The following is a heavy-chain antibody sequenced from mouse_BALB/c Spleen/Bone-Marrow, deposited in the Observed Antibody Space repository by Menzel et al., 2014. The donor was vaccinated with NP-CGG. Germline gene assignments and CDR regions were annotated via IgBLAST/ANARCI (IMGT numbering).Heavy chain of an antibody. Sequence: QVQLQQSGPGLVAPSQSLSITCTVSGFSLTSYGVHWVRQPPGKGLEWLGIIWAGGSTNYNSALMPRLSISKDNSKSQVFLKMNRLQTDDTAMYYCAREDGYFHYYAVDYWGQGTSVTVSS. CDR3: AREDGYFHYYAVDY. D-gene: IGHD2-3*01. V-gene: IGHV2-9*02. CDR2: IWAGGST. CDR1: GFSLTSYG. J-gene: IGHJ4*01.